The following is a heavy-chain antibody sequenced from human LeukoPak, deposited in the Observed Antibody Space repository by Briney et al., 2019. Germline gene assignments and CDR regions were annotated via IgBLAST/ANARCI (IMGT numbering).Heavy chain of an antibody. CDR3: ARGKLLGWFDP. D-gene: IGHD1-26*01. CDR1: GGSISSGDYY. CDR2: IYYSGST. J-gene: IGHJ5*02. V-gene: IGHV4-30-4*08. Sequence: SETLSLTCTVSGGSISSGDYYWSWIRQPPGKGLEWIGYIYYSGSTYYNPSLKSRVTISVDTPKNQFSLKLSSVTAADTAVYYCARGKLLGWFDPWGQGTLVTVSS.